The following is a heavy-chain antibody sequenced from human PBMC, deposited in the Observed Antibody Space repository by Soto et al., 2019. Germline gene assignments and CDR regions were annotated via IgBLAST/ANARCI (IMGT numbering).Heavy chain of an antibody. J-gene: IGHJ6*02. CDR2: IYYSGST. CDR3: ARATPHYDFWRGPYYYYYGLVV. D-gene: IGHD3-3*01. V-gene: IGHV4-59*01. CDR1: GGSINRYY. Sequence: SETLSLTCRVSGGSINRYYWSRIRQPPGEGLEWIGYIYYSGSTNYNPSLTSRVTISVDTSNNQFSLKLNSVTAADTTVYYCARATPHYDFWRGPYYYYYGLVVWAQGTTVTVSS.